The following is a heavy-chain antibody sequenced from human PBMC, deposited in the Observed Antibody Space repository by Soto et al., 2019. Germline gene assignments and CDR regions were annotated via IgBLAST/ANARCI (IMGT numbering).Heavy chain of an antibody. V-gene: IGHV5-51*01. CDR2: IYPGDSDT. CDR3: VRHRGSGYSGYNLNY. CDR1: GYSFTTHW. Sequence: GESLKISCKASGYSFTTHWIGWVRQMSGKGLEWMGIIYPGDSDTRYSPSFQGQVTISADKSISTAYMQWSTLKASDTAMYYWVRHRGSGYSGYNLNYWGQATLVTVSS. D-gene: IGHD6-13*01. J-gene: IGHJ4*02.